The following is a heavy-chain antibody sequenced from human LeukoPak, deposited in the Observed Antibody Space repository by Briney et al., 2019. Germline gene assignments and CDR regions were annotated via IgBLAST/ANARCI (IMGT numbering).Heavy chain of an antibody. CDR3: AKGSNYYDSGSLDY. CDR2: ISSTSSTI. D-gene: IGHD3-10*01. V-gene: IGHV3-48*01. CDR1: GLSFRSYS. Sequence: GGSLRLSCVASGLSFRSYSMNWVRQAPGKGLEWVSYISSTSSTIYYADSVEGRFTISRDNSKNTLFLQMNTLRAEDTAVYYCAKGSNYYDSGSLDYWGQGTLVTVSS. J-gene: IGHJ4*02.